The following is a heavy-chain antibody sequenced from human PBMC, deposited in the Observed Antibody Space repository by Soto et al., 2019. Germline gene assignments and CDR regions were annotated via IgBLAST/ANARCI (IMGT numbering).Heavy chain of an antibody. D-gene: IGHD4-17*01. CDR3: ARDFSDYEGFFDY. Sequence: GGSLRLSCAASGFTFSSYGMHWVRQAPGKGLEWVAVIWYDGSNKYYADSVKGRFTISRDNSKNTLYLQMNSLRAEDTAVYYCARDFSDYEGFFDYWGQGTLVTVSS. CDR1: GFTFSSYG. J-gene: IGHJ4*02. V-gene: IGHV3-33*01. CDR2: IWYDGSNK.